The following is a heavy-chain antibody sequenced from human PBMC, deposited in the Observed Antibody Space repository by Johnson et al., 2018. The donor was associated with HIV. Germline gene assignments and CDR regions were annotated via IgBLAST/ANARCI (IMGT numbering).Heavy chain of an antibody. D-gene: IGHD6-19*01. CDR2: IKQDGSEN. Sequence: EKLVESGGGLVQPGDSLRLSCVASGFTFSSYWMNWVRQTPGKGLEWVANIKQDGSENYYVDSVKGRFTISRDNAKNTLYLQMNSLRAEDTAVYYCAKGGGSGWFNDAFDIWCQGTMVTVSS. CDR3: AKGGGSGWFNDAFDI. V-gene: IGHV3-7*05. CDR1: GFTFSSYW. J-gene: IGHJ3*02.